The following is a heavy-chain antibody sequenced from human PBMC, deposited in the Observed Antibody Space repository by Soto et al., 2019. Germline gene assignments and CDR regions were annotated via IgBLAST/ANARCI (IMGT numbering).Heavy chain of an antibody. CDR3: AQRGYSYDKNWFDP. CDR1: GGSISSSSYY. J-gene: IGHJ5*02. D-gene: IGHD5-18*01. V-gene: IGHV4-39*01. Sequence: SETLSLTCTVSGGSISSSSYYWGWIRQPPGKGLEWIGSIYYSGSTYYNPSLKSRVTISVDTSKNQFSLKLSSVTAANTVVYYCAQRGYSYDKNWFDPWGQGTLVTVSS. CDR2: IYYSGST.